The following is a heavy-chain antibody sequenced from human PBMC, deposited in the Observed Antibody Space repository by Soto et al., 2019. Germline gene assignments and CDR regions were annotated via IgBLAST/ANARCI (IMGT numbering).Heavy chain of an antibody. J-gene: IGHJ4*02. D-gene: IGHD3-16*02. Sequence: QVQLVQSGAEVKKPGASVKVSCKASGYTFTSYAMHWARQAPGQRLEWMGWINAGNGNTKYSQKFQGRVTITRDTSASTAYMELSSLRSEDTAVYYCARDDYVWGSYRYSYWGQGTLVTVSS. V-gene: IGHV1-3*01. CDR3: ARDDYVWGSYRYSY. CDR1: GYTFTSYA. CDR2: INAGNGNT.